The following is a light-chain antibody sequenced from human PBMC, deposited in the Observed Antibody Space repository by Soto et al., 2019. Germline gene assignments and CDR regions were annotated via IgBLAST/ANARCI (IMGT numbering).Light chain of an antibody. Sequence: DIQMTQSPSSLSASVGDRVTITCRASRYIRTALSWYQHRPGQAPKVLICVASSLESGVPSRFSGSGSGTEFTLTISSLQPDDFATYHCQHYSGYSTFGQGTKLEIK. CDR3: QHYSGYST. CDR1: RYIRTA. CDR2: VAS. V-gene: IGKV1-17*01. J-gene: IGKJ2*01.